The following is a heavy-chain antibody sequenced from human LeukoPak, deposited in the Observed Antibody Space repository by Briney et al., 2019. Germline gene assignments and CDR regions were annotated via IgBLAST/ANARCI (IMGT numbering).Heavy chain of an antibody. CDR3: AKDREYYMDV. CDR1: GFSFSGYG. J-gene: IGHJ6*03. V-gene: IGHV3-30*02. Sequence: GGSPRLSCAASGFSFSGYGMHWVRQAPGKGLEWVAFIHYDGARSYYADSVKGRFTISRDNSKNTLYLQMNSLRAEDTAVYYCAKDREYYMDVWGKGTTVTVSS. CDR2: IHYDGARS.